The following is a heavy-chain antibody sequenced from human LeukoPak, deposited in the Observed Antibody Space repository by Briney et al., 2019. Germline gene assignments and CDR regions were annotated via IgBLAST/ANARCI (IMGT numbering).Heavy chain of an antibody. CDR2: IYYSGST. Sequence: SETLSLTCTVPGGSISSSSYYWGWLRQPPGKGREWFGSIYYSGSTYYNPSLKSRVTISVDTSKNQFSLKLSSVTAADTAVYYCARVDTAMVKLFDPWGQGTLVTVSS. CDR1: GGSISSSSYY. V-gene: IGHV4-39*01. J-gene: IGHJ5*02. CDR3: ARVDTAMVKLFDP. D-gene: IGHD5-18*01.